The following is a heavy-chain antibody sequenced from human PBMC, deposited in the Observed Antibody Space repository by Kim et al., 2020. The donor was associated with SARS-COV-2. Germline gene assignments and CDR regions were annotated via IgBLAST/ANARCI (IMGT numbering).Heavy chain of an antibody. D-gene: IGHD7-27*01. V-gene: IGHV3-48*02. CDR2: IGNSDSGDTI. CDR3: ATQGWGQSLGI. J-gene: IGHJ4*02. CDR1: GFTSLSFNGFG. Sequence: GGSLRLSCVGSGFTSLSFNGFGMNWVRQAPGRGLEWVSFIGNSDSGDTIHDADSVKGRFTISRDNAKNSPYLEMNGQRDDDTAVYYCATQGWGQSLGIWGQGTLVTVSS.